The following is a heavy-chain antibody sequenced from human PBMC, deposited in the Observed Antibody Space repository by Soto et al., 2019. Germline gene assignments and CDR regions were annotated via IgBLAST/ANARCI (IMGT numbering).Heavy chain of an antibody. CDR2: ISAYNGNT. J-gene: IGHJ4*02. D-gene: IGHD1-1*01. Sequence: QVQLVQSGAEVKKPGASVKVSCKASGYTFTSYGISWVRQAPGQGLEWMGWISAYNGNTNYAQKLRGRVTMTTDKSTSTAYMELRSLRSDDTAVYYCASQWQQLGYYYFDYWGQGTLVTVSS. CDR1: GYTFTSYG. CDR3: ASQWQQLGYYYFDY. V-gene: IGHV1-18*01.